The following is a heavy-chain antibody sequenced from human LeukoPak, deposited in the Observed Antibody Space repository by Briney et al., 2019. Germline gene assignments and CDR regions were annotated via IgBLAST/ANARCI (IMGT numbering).Heavy chain of an antibody. CDR1: GFTFSSYA. J-gene: IGHJ4*02. V-gene: IGHV3-30-3*01. CDR3: ARGGSGSYYKLDY. Sequence: GGSLRLSCAASGFTFSSYAMHWVRQAPGKGLEWVAVISYDGSNKYYADSVKGRFTISRDNSKNTLYLQMNSLRAEDTAVYYCARGGSGSYYKLDYWAREPWSPSPQ. CDR2: ISYDGSNK. D-gene: IGHD3-10*01.